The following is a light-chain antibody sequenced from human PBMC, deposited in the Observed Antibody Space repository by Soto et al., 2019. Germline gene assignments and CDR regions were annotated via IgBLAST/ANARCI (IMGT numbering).Light chain of an antibody. CDR3: QQQPEVWP. V-gene: IGKV3-11*01. Sequence: EIVLTQSPATLSLSPGERATLSCRASQSVSSSLGWYQQKPGQPPRLLIYDASKRVTGIPARFSGSGSGTDFPPPTSSLGPEVFAFYFCQQQPEVWPSGKGTKGNIK. J-gene: IGKJ1*01. CDR1: QSVSSS. CDR2: DAS.